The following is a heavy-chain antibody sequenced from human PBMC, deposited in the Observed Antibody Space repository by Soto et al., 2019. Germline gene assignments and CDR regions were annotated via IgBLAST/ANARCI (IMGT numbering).Heavy chain of an antibody. V-gene: IGHV3-74*01. D-gene: IGHD3-10*01. J-gene: IGHJ4*02. CDR1: VFTFSMYW. CDR2: INDDGSST. Sequence: GSLRLSCSSSVFTFSMYWMDCVRQVPGKWPEWVSRINDDGSSTNYADSVKGRFTISRDNAKNTLYLQMNDLRAEDTAVYYCTRGNRSPSNGTGAFWGQGTLVTVSS. CDR3: TRGNRSPSNGTGAF.